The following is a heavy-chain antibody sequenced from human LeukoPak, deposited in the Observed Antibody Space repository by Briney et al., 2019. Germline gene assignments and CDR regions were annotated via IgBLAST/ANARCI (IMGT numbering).Heavy chain of an antibody. CDR1: GFTFSDYY. D-gene: IGHD4-23*01. J-gene: IGHJ6*03. V-gene: IGHV3-11*04. CDR2: ISSSGSTI. CDR3: ARDCTTTVVTYYYYYYYMDV. Sequence: PGGSLRLSCAASGFTFSDYYMSWIRQAPGKGLEWVSYISSSGSTIYYADSVKGRYTISRDNAKNSLYLQMNSLRAEDTAVYYCARDCTTTVVTYYYYYYYMDVWGKGTTVTVSS.